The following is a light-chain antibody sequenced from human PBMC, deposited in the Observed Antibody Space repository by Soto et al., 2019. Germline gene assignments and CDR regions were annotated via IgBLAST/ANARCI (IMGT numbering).Light chain of an antibody. J-gene: IGKJ1*01. Sequence: EIALTQSPGTLSLSPGERATLSCTASQSVSSYYLAWYQQKPGQAPRLLIYAASSRATGIPDRFSGGGSGTDFTLTISRLEPEDFAVYYCQQCGSSPWTFGQGTRWIS. CDR3: QQCGSSPWT. V-gene: IGKV3-20*01. CDR2: AAS. CDR1: QSVSSYY.